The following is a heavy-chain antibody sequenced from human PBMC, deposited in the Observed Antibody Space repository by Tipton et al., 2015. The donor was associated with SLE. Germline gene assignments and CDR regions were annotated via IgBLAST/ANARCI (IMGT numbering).Heavy chain of an antibody. D-gene: IGHD2-2*02. Sequence: TLSLTCPVSGGSISSFDFYWAWIRQSPGKGLEWLGSIYYSGSTHYNPSLQSRVTLSVDTSKSHFSLNLRSVTAADTAVYYCARTTTAISPFDYWGQGTLVTVSS. CDR2: IYYSGST. J-gene: IGHJ4*02. CDR1: GGSISSFDFY. CDR3: ARTTTAISPFDY. V-gene: IGHV4-39*07.